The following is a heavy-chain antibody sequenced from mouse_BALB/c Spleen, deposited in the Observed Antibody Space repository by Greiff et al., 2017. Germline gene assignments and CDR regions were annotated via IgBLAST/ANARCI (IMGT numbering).Heavy chain of an antibody. V-gene: IGHV5-4*02. J-gene: IGHJ2*01. CDR1: GFTFSDYY. CDR3: ARGLLRIPLFDY. CDR2: ISDGGSYT. D-gene: IGHD1-1*01. Sequence: EVQLVESGGGLVKPGGSLKLSCAASGFTFSDYYMYWVRQTPEKRLEWVATISDGGSYTYYPDSVKGRFTISRDNAKNNLYLQMSSLKSEDTAMYYCARGLLRIPLFDYWGQGTTLTVSS.